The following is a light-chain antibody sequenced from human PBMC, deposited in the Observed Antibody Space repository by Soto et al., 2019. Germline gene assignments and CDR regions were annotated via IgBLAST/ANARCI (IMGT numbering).Light chain of an antibody. Sequence: DIQMTQSPSSLSASVGDRVTITCRASQSISSYLNWYQQKPGKAPKLLIYAASSLQSGVPSRFSGSGSGTDFTLTISSLQPDDFATYYCQQYSSFSYTFGQGTKLEIK. CDR2: AAS. J-gene: IGKJ2*01. V-gene: IGKV1-39*01. CDR3: QQYSSFSYT. CDR1: QSISSY.